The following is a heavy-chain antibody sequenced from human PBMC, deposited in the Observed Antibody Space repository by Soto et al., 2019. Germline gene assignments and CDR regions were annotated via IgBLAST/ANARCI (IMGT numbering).Heavy chain of an antibody. J-gene: IGHJ3*02. CDR3: APLASVGYYCNGLDI. Sequence: ASVKVSCKASGYSFTDHSIHWVRQAPGQGLEWMGWVNPNTGGTNYAQRFHGRATMTRDTSITTAYMELSSLRSDDTALFYCAPLASVGYYCNGLDIWGQGTMVTVSS. CDR2: VNPNTGGT. V-gene: IGHV1-2*02. D-gene: IGHD3-3*01. CDR1: GYSFTDHS.